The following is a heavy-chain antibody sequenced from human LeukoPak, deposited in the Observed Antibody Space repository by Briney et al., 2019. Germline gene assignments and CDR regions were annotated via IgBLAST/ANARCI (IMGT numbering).Heavy chain of an antibody. CDR2: ISGSGGST. J-gene: IGHJ4*02. D-gene: IGHD1-26*01. Sequence: PGGSLILSCAASGFTFSSYAMSWVRQAPGRGLEWVSSISGSGGSTYYADSVKGRFIISRDNSKNTVNLQMNSLRAEDTALYYRAKTLVGATAYFDSWGQGTLVTVSS. CDR3: AKTLVGATAYFDS. CDR1: GFTFSSYA. V-gene: IGHV3-23*01.